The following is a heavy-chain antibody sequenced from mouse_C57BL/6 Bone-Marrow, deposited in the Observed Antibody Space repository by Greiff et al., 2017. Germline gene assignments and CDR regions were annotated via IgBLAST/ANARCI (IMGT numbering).Heavy chain of an antibody. CDR1: GFNIKDYY. J-gene: IGHJ3*01. CDR2: IDPEDGET. V-gene: IGHV14-2*01. D-gene: IGHD2-4*01. Sequence: EVMLVESGAELVKPGASVKLSCTASGFNIKDYYMHWVKQRTEQGLEWIGRIDPEDGETKYAPKFQGKATITADTSSNTAYLQLSSLTSEDTAVYYCAPTPIYYDDGWFAYWGQGTLVTVSA. CDR3: APTPIYYDDGWFAY.